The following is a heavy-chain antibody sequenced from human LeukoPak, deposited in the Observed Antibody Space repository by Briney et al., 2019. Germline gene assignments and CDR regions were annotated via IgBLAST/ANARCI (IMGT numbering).Heavy chain of an antibody. CDR2: IYTRGST. D-gene: IGHD2-15*01. V-gene: IGHV4-4*07. CDR1: GGSINNYY. CDR3: ARGRYCSADICSGGDAFDI. Sequence: SETLSLTCTVSGGSINNYYWSWIRQPAGKGLEWIGRIYTRGSTNYNPSLKSRVTMSVDTSKNQFSLKLSSVTAADTAVYYCARGRYCSADICSGGDAFDIWGRGTMVSVSS. J-gene: IGHJ3*02.